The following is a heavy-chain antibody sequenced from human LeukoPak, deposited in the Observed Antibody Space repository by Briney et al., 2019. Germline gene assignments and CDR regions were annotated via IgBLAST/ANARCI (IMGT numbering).Heavy chain of an antibody. J-gene: IGHJ5*02. CDR3: AREESGHPNWFDP. Sequence: ASVKVSCKASGYMFIGYFIHWVRQAPGQGLEWMGWINPNSGGTRYAQKFQGRVTMTRDTSINTAYMGLYSLTSDDTAVYYCAREESGHPNWFDPWGQGALVIVSS. D-gene: IGHD1-26*01. CDR1: GYMFIGYF. V-gene: IGHV1-2*02. CDR2: INPNSGGT.